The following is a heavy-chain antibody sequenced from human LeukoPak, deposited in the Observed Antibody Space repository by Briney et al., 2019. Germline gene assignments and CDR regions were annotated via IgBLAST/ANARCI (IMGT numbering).Heavy chain of an antibody. D-gene: IGHD1-26*01. J-gene: IGHJ4*02. V-gene: IGHV3-7*01. CDR2: IKRDGSEK. CDR3: ARSPGMNTGSYEDYFDY. CDR1: GFTFSSYW. Sequence: GGSLRLSCEASGFTFSSYWMSWVRQAPGKGLEWVANIKRDGSEKYYVDSVKGRFTISRDNANNSLYLQINSLRAEDTAVYYCARSPGMNTGSYEDYFDYWGQGTLVTVSS.